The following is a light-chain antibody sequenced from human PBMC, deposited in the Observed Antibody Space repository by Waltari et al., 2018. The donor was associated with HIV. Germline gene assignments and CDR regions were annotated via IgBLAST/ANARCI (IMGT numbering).Light chain of an antibody. V-gene: IGLV2-14*03. J-gene: IGLJ1*01. CDR3: SSYTASSTYV. CDR2: DVN. CDR1: SSDVGAYDY. Sequence: QSALTQPASVSGSPGQSITISCTGTSSDVGAYDYVSCYQQHPGKAPKLMIYDVNNRPSGVSPRCSGAKSATTASLTISGLQAEDEADYYCSSYTASSTYVFGTGTKVTVL.